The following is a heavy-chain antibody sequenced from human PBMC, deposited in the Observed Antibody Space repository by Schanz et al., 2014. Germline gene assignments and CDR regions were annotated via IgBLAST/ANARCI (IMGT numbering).Heavy chain of an antibody. CDR3: VRDTDYHFDY. J-gene: IGHJ4*02. CDR2: TSNDGSFT. D-gene: IGHD4-17*01. CDR1: GFTFSDSW. Sequence: EVQLVESGFFFFPPFWSLRLSCAASGFTFSDSWMHWVRQAPGKGLVWVSRTSNDGSFTTSADSVKGRFTISRDNAKNTLYLQMNSLRAEDTAVYYCVRDTDYHFDYWGQGTLVTVSS. V-gene: IGHV3-74*01.